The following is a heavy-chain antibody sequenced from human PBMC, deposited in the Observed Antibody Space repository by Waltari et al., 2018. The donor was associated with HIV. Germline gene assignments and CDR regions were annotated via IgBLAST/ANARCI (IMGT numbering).Heavy chain of an antibody. V-gene: IGHV3-74*01. Sequence: GGSLRLSCAASGFTFSSYWMHWVRQAPGKGLVWVSSINSAGSSTNYADSVKGRFTISRDNAKNTLYLQMNSLGAEDTAVYYCARDRGVSAGGYYTAFRGQGTLVTVSS. D-gene: IGHD3-3*01. CDR2: INSAGSST. CDR1: GFTFSSYW. J-gene: IGHJ4*02. CDR3: ARDRGVSAGGYYTAF.